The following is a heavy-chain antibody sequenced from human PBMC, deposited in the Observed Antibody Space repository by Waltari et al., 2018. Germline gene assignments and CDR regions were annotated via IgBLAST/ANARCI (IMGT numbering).Heavy chain of an antibody. Sequence: QVQLQESGPGLVKPSETLSLTCTVSGGSISSYYWSWIRQPPGKGLEWIGYIYYSGSTNYNPALKSRFTISVDTSKNQFSLKLSSVTAADTAVYYCAREKVVTQKGAFDIWGQGTMVTVSS. CDR2: IYYSGST. J-gene: IGHJ3*02. CDR1: GGSISSYY. V-gene: IGHV4-59*01. D-gene: IGHD2-21*02. CDR3: AREKVVTQKGAFDI.